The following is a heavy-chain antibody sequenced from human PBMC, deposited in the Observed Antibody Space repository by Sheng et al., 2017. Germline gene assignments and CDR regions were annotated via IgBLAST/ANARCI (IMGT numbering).Heavy chain of an antibody. CDR2: IYDDGGI. D-gene: IGHD6-25*01. J-gene: IGHJ4*02. V-gene: IGHV4-59*07. Sequence: QVQLQESGPGLVRPSDIVSLTCTVSGGSISSYYWSWIRQSPGKGLEWIDHIYDDGGITYNPSLESRVTMSVDKSKNQFSLRVNSVTAADTAVYYCARTLRLCFDYWGQGILVTVSS. CDR1: GGSISSYY. CDR3: ARTLRLCFDY.